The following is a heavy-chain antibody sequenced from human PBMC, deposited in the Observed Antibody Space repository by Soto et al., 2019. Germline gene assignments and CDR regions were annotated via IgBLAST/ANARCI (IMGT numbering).Heavy chain of an antibody. CDR2: ISNGGSSI. CDR3: TRPCRYCNGGGPGNWFDP. V-gene: IGHV3-11*01. CDR1: GFTFGDYD. J-gene: IGHJ5*02. Sequence: QVQLVESGGGLVKPGGSLRLSCAASGFTFGDYDMSWIRQAPGKGLEWVSYISNGGSSIYYADSVKGRVTISRDNAKRSVFLQMNSLRDEDTAVYYCTRPCRYCNGGGPGNWFDPWGQGTLVTVSS. D-gene: IGHD2-8*02.